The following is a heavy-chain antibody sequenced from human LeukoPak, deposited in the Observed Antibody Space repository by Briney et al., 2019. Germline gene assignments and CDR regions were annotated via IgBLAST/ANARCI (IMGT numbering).Heavy chain of an antibody. D-gene: IGHD2-8*01. V-gene: IGHV3-23*01. CDR3: AKEYCSNGVCYVGFDS. CDR1: GFTFSSYG. J-gene: IGHJ4*02. Sequence: GGSLRLSCAASGFTFSSYGMTWVRQGPGKGLEWVSSIRGDSRDTYYADSVKGRFIISRDNSKNTLNLRLNSLKAEDTAVYFCAKEYCSNGVCYVGFDSWGQGTLVTVSS. CDR2: IRGDSRDT.